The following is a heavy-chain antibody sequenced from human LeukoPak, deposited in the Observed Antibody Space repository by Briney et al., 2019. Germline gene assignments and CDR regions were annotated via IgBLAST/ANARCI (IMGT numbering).Heavy chain of an antibody. Sequence: GGSPRLSCAASGFTCSDYYMSWLRQAPGKGLEWVANIKQNGSEKYYVDPVKGRFTISRDTAKNSLYLQMNSLRAEDTAVYYCARDPNRDFWSGYSQPFDYWGQGTLVTVSS. CDR1: GFTCSDYY. CDR3: ARDPNRDFWSGYSQPFDY. CDR2: IKQNGSEK. D-gene: IGHD3-3*01. V-gene: IGHV3-7*01. J-gene: IGHJ4*02.